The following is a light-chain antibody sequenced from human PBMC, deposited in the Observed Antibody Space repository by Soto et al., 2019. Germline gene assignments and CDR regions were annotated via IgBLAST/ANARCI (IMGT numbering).Light chain of an antibody. J-gene: IGKJ2*01. CDR2: KAT. V-gene: IGKV1-5*03. Sequence: DIQMTQSPSTLSASVGDGVTITCRASKSIGSWLAWYQQKPGKAPKLLIYKATNLHSGVPSRFSGSGSGTDFSLTISSLQPVDSATYFCQHYNDFQYTFGQGTKLDI. CDR1: KSIGSW. CDR3: QHYNDFQYT.